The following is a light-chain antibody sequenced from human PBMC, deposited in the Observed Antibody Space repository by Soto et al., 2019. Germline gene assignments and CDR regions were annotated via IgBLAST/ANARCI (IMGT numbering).Light chain of an antibody. Sequence: DIQMTQSPSTLSASVGDRVTITCRASQRISTWLAWYQQQPGKAPNLLIYRASSLQSGVPSRFSGSGSGTEFTLSISSLQPDDFATYYCQQYDSYPWTFGQGTKVDIK. CDR2: RAS. CDR3: QQYDSYPWT. CDR1: QRISTW. J-gene: IGKJ1*01. V-gene: IGKV1-5*03.